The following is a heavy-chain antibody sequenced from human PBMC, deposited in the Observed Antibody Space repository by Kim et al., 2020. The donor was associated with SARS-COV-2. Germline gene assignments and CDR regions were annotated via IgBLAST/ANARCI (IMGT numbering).Heavy chain of an antibody. V-gene: IGHV3-23*02. CDR1: GFTFGTYA. Sequence: GGSLRLSCAASGFTFGTYAMNWVRQAPGKGLEWVAAISGSGSSTYYGDSVKGRFIIFRDNSKNTLSLQMNSLRAEDTAVYYCAKVRRETTVTTRDYYYAMAVWGQGTTVTVSS. CDR3: AKVRRETTVTTRDYYYAMAV. D-gene: IGHD4-17*01. CDR2: ISGSGSST. J-gene: IGHJ6*02.